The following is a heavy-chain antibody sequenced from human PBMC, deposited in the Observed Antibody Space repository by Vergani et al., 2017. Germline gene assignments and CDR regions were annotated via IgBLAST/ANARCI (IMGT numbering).Heavy chain of an antibody. D-gene: IGHD3-22*01. V-gene: IGHV5-51*01. Sequence: EVQLVQSGAEVKKPGESLKISCQISRYSFTNYWIGWVRQMPGKGLEWMGIIHPADSDTRYSPSFQGQVTISVDKPIGTAYLQRSSLGASDSAMYYCARLYGRDSSGSKYFDYWLEGTLVSVSS. CDR3: ARLYGRDSSGSKYFDY. J-gene: IGHJ4*02. CDR2: IHPADSDT. CDR1: RYSFTNYW.